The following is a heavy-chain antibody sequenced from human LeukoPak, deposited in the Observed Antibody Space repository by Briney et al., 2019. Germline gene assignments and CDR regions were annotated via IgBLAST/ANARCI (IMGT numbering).Heavy chain of an antibody. D-gene: IGHD4/OR15-4a*01. CDR2: IYSDNT. V-gene: IGHV3-53*01. CDR1: GFTFNTYE. CDR3: ARRAGAYSHPYDY. Sequence: GGSLRLSCAASGFTFNTYEMNWVRQAPGKGLEWVSFIYSDNTHYSDSVKGRFTISRDNSKNTLYLQMNSLRAEDTAVYYCARRAGAYSHPYDYWGQGTLVTVSS. J-gene: IGHJ4*02.